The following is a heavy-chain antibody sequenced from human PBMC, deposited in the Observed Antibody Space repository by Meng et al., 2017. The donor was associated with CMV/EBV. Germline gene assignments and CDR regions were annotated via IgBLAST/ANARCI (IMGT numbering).Heavy chain of an antibody. J-gene: IGHJ6*02. CDR3: AREGICSSTSCYTYYYYGMDV. Sequence: ASVKVSCKASGYTFTSYYMHWVRQAPGQGLEWMGIINPSGGSTSYAQKFQGRVTMTRDTSTSTVYMELSSLRSEDTAAYYCAREGICSSTSCYTYYYYGMDVWGQGTTVTVSS. CDR2: INPSGGST. V-gene: IGHV1-46*01. D-gene: IGHD2-2*02. CDR1: GYTFTSYY.